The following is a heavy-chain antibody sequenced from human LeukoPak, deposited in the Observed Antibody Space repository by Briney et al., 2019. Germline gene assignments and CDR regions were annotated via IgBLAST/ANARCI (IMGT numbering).Heavy chain of an antibody. CDR3: ARYHYYDSSGSDY. V-gene: IGHV3-21*04. CDR2: ISSSSSYI. CDR1: GFTFSSSR. Sequence: GGSLRLSCVASGFTFSSSRMNWVRQAPGRGLEWVSSISSSSSYIYYADSVKGRFTISRDNAKNSLYLQMNSLRAEDTALYYCARYHYYDSSGSDYWGQGTLVTVSS. J-gene: IGHJ4*02. D-gene: IGHD3-22*01.